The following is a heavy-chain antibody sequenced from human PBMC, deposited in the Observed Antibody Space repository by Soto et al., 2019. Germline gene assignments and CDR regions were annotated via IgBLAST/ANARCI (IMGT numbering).Heavy chain of an antibody. D-gene: IGHD4-17*01. CDR1: GFTLSIFW. J-gene: IGHJ5*02. CDR2: ISSNGDST. V-gene: IGHV3-64D*06. Sequence: SGGSRRRSWSASGFTLSIFWMHWVRQAPGKGLEYVSGISSNGDSTYYADSVKGRFTISRDNSKNTLYLQMSSLRAVDTAVYYCVHPRSTVQIPPTWGQGTLVTVSS. CDR3: VHPRSTVQIPPT.